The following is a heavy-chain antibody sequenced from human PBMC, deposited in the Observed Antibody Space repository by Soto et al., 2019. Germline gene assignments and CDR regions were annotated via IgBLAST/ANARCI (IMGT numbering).Heavy chain of an antibody. CDR3: ARGIVATIHFDY. J-gene: IGHJ4*02. V-gene: IGHV4-30-2*01. Sequence: SETLSLTCTVSGGSISSGGYYWSWIRQQPGKGLEWIGYIYYSGSTYYNPSLKSRVTISVDRSKNQFSLKLSSVTAADTAVYYCARGIVATIHFDYWGQGTLVTVSS. D-gene: IGHD5-12*01. CDR2: IYYSGST. CDR1: GGSISSGGYY.